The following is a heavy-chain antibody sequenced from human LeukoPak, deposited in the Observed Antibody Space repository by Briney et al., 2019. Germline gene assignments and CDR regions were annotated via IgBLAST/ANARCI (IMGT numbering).Heavy chain of an antibody. D-gene: IGHD3-22*01. CDR1: GYTFTIYY. CDR2: INPAGGST. Sequence: ASVTVSFKASGYTFTIYYIHWVRQAPGQGLEWMGIINPAGGSTTYAQKFQGSRLTLTRDTSTSTVYMELSSLRSEDTAVYYCARGRGVHDSHTYDYFDYWGQGSLVTVSS. CDR3: ARGRGVHDSHTYDYFDY. J-gene: IGHJ4*02. V-gene: IGHV1-46*01.